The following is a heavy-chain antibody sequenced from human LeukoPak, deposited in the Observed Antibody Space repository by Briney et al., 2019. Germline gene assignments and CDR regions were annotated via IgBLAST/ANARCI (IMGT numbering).Heavy chain of an antibody. Sequence: GGSLRLSCAASGFTFSDSYMSWIREAPGKGLEWVSYISRSSSYTKYADSVKGRFTISRDSAKNSLYLQMNSLRAEDTAVYYCAREQKLYDGSGSSTFDFWGQGTLVTVSS. CDR1: GFTFSDSY. CDR3: AREQKLYDGSGSSTFDF. J-gene: IGHJ4*02. CDR2: ISRSSSYT. V-gene: IGHV3-11*05. D-gene: IGHD3-10*01.